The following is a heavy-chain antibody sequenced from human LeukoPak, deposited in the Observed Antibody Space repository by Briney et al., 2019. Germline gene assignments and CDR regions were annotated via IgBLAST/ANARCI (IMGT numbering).Heavy chain of an antibody. CDR1: GFTFSSYS. J-gene: IGHJ5*02. Sequence: PGGSLRLSCAASGFTFSSYSMNWVRQAPGKGLEWVSYISSSSSTIYYADSVKGRFTISRDNAKNSLYLQMNSLRAEDTAVYYCARGVVNSWYGVNWFDPWGQGTLVTVSS. CDR2: ISSSSSTI. D-gene: IGHD6-13*01. CDR3: ARGVVNSWYGVNWFDP. V-gene: IGHV3-48*01.